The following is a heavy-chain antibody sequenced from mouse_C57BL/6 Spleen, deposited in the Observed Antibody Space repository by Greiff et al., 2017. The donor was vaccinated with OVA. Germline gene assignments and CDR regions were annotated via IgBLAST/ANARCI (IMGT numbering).Heavy chain of an antibody. CDR2: INPNNGGT. CDR1: GYTFTDYY. J-gene: IGHJ3*01. D-gene: IGHD1-1*01. V-gene: IGHV1-26*01. CDR3: AEGGYYGSSLLAY. Sequence: EVQLQQSGPELVKPGASVKISCKASGYTFTDYYMNWVKQSPGQSLEWIGDINPNNGGTSYNQKFKGKATLTVDKSSSTAYMELRSLTSEDSAVYYGAEGGYYGSSLLAYWGQGTLVTVSA.